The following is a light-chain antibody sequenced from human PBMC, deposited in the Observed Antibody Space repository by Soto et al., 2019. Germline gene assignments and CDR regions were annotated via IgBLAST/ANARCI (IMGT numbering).Light chain of an antibody. CDR3: QHYNHWLWT. V-gene: IGKV3-15*01. Sequence: ESVLTHSPRPLSLSPGERATLSCRASQSFSSSYLAWYQQKPGQAPRLLIYGASTRATGIPARFSGSGSGTEFTLTISSLQSEDSAVYYCQHYNHWLWTFGQGTKVEIK. J-gene: IGKJ1*01. CDR2: GAS. CDR1: QSFSSSY.